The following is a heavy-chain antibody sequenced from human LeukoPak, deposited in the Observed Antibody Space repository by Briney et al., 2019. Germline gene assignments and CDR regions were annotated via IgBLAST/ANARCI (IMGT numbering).Heavy chain of an antibody. CDR3: ARRWRWFGELLSDWYSDL. CDR2: INHSGST. CDR1: GGSFSGYY. Sequence: SETLSLTCAVYGGSFSGYYWSWIRQPPGKGLEWIGEINHSGSTNYNPSLKSRVTISVDTSKNQFSPKLSPVTAADTAVYYCARRWRWFGELLSDWYSDLWGRGTLVTVSS. J-gene: IGHJ2*01. D-gene: IGHD3-10*01. V-gene: IGHV4-34*01.